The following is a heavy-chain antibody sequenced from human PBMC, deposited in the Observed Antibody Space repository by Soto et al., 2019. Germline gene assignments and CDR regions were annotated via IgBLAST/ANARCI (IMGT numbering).Heavy chain of an antibody. CDR1: GDSSSDALNGPY. V-gene: IGHV4-4*07. CDR3: VRERLGGCPLDY. J-gene: IGHJ4*02. CDR2: IFTTGST. Sequence: PSETLPVTGTISGDSSSDALNGPYWCWVRQTAGKGLEWIGRIFTTGSTDYNPSLQSRVTMLLDTSKNRVSLRLSSLSAADSAVCYCVRERLGGCPLDYWGQGTLVNVSS. D-gene: IGHD1-26*01.